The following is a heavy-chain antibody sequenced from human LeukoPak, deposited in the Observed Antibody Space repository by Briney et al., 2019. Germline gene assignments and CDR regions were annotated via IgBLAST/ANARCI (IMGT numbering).Heavy chain of an antibody. CDR1: GYTFTDYY. D-gene: IGHD3-22*01. V-gene: IGHV1-2*02. CDR2: INPNSGGT. CDR3: AREHPYYYDTGWFDP. J-gene: IGHJ5*02. Sequence: ASVKVSCKASGYTFTDYYVHWVRQAPGQGLEWMGWINPNSGGTNYAQKFQGRVTMTRDTSISTAYMELSRLRSDDTAVYYCAREHPYYYDTGWFDPWGQGTLVTVSS.